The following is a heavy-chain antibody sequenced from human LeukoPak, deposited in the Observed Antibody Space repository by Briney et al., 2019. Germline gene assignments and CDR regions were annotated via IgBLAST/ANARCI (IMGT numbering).Heavy chain of an antibody. CDR3: ARKGYSYGHFDY. J-gene: IGHJ4*02. D-gene: IGHD5-18*01. CDR2: IKQDGSEN. V-gene: IGHV3-7*01. Sequence: GGSLRLSCAASGFTFDDYGMTWVRQAPGKGLEWVANIKQDGSENYYVGSVKGRFTISRDNAKNSLFLQMNSLRAEDTAIYYCARKGYSYGHFDYWGQGTLVTVSS. CDR1: GFTFDDYG.